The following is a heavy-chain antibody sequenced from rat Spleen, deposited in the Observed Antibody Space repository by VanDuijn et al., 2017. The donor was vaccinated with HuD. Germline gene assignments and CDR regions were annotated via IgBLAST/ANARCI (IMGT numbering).Heavy chain of an antibody. D-gene: IGHD1-11*01. CDR3: ARLLDCTEGIVSYYWYFDF. J-gene: IGHJ1*01. V-gene: IGHV5-22*01. Sequence: EVQLVESGGGLVQPGRSLKLSCAASGFTFSDYYMAWVRQAPKKGLEWVASITYDGSYTYYGDSVKGRFTISRDNAKSTLFLQMNSLRSEDTATYYCARLLDCTEGIVSYYWYFDFWGPGTMVTVSS. CDR1: GFTFSDYY. CDR2: ITYDGSYT.